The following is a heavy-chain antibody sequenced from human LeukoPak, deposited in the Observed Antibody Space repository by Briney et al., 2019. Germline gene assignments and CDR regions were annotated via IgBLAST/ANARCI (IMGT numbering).Heavy chain of an antibody. Sequence: SVKVSCKASGGTFSSYAISWVRQAPGQGLEWMGGIIPIFGTANYAQKFQGRVTITTDESTSTAYMELSSLRSEDTAVDYCARDRTPPDSSGYYHAFDISGQGTMVTVSS. CDR3: ARDRTPPDSSGYYHAFDI. CDR2: IIPIFGTA. D-gene: IGHD3-22*01. V-gene: IGHV1-69*05. CDR1: GGTFSSYA. J-gene: IGHJ3*02.